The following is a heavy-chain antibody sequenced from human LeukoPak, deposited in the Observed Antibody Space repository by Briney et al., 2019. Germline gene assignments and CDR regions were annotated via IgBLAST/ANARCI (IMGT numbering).Heavy chain of an antibody. CDR2: IYTSGST. Sequence: PSETLSLTFTVSGGSISSGSYYWSWIRQPAGKGLEWIGRIYTSGSTNYNPSLKSRVTISVDTSKNQFSLKLSSVTAADTAVYYCARIVVPAASSGGDENFDYWGQGTLVTVSS. J-gene: IGHJ4*02. D-gene: IGHD2-2*01. CDR1: GGSISSGSYY. CDR3: ARIVVPAASSGGDENFDY. V-gene: IGHV4-61*02.